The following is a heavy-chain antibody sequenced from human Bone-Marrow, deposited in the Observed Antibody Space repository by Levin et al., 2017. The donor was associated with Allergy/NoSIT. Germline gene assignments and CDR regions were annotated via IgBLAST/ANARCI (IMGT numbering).Heavy chain of an antibody. J-gene: IGHJ4*02. Sequence: LPGGSLRLSCAASGFTVSNNYMTWVRQAPGKGLEWVSVIYSGGGTQYADSVRGRFTISRDSSQNTLYLQMNSLRAEDTAIYYCARSFNWNYAGGQGTLVTVSS. V-gene: IGHV3-66*01. CDR3: ARSFNWNYA. CDR2: IYSGGGT. D-gene: IGHD1-7*01. CDR1: GFTVSNNY.